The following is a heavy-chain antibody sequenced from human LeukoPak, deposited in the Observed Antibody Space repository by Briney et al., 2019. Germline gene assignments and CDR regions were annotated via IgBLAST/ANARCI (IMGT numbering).Heavy chain of an antibody. CDR1: GGSFSGYY. CDR3: ARHPYYDFWSGAHAFDI. Sequence: SETLSLTCAVYGGSFSGYYWSWIRQPPGKGLEWIGEINHSGSTNYNPSLKSRVTISVDTSKNQFSLKLSSVTAADTAVYYCARHPYYDFWSGAHAFDIWGQGTMVTVSS. CDR2: INHSGST. J-gene: IGHJ3*02. D-gene: IGHD3-3*01. V-gene: IGHV4-34*01.